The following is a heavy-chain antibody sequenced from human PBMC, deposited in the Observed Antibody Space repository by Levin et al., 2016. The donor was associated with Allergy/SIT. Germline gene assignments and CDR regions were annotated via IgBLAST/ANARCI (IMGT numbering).Heavy chain of an antibody. D-gene: IGHD3-3*02. CDR1: GASISSHY. CDR3: ARQAFSASQSLSWFDP. CDR2: VHYSGST. V-gene: IGHV4-59*11. J-gene: IGHJ5*02. Sequence: SETLSLTCRVSGASISSHYWSWIRQSPGKGLEWMGYVHYSGSTHYNPSLRSRLTISPDTSKNLFSLRLTSVTAADTAVYYCARQAFSASQSLSWFDPWGQGIVVTVSS.